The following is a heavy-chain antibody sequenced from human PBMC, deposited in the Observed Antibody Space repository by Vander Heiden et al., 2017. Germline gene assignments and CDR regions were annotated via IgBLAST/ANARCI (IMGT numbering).Heavy chain of an antibody. V-gene: IGHV3-21*01. CDR2: SSRSSSYI. D-gene: IGHD3-3*01. J-gene: IGHJ5*02. CDR1: GFTVSRYS. Sequence: ELQLVESGVGLVNPVGSLRLSCAASGFTVSRYSIHGVRQAPGKGLEWVAASSRSSSYIYDAESVKGRFTISRDNAKNSLYLQMNSLRAEDTAVYYCARDAWRGLRFLEWLPNWFDPWGQGTLVTVSS. CDR3: ARDAWRGLRFLEWLPNWFDP.